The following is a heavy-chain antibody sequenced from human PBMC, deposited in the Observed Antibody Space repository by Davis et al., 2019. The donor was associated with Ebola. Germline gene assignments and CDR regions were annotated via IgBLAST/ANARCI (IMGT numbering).Heavy chain of an antibody. CDR2: ISGSGGST. V-gene: IGHV3-23*01. CDR3: TRGPLIKAAGSY. J-gene: IGHJ4*02. Sequence: GGSLRLSCAASGFTFSSYAMSWVRQAPGKGLEWVSAISGSGGSTYYADSVKGRFTISRDNSKNTLYLQMSSLRAEDTAVYYCTRGPLIKAAGSYRGQGILVTVSS. CDR1: GFTFSSYA. D-gene: IGHD6-13*01.